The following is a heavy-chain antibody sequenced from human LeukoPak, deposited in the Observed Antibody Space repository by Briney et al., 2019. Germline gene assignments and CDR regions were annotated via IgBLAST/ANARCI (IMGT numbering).Heavy chain of an antibody. V-gene: IGHV7-4-1*02. J-gene: IGHJ4*02. D-gene: IGHD3-10*01. CDR3: ASSSPAGLLWFGNIDY. CDR2: INTNTGNP. Sequence: ASVRVSCKASGYTFTSYAMNWVRQAPGQGLEWMGWINTNTGNPTYAQGFTGRFVFSLDTSVSTAYQQISSLKAEDTAVYYCASSSPAGLLWFGNIDYWGQGTLVTVSS. CDR1: GYTFTSYA.